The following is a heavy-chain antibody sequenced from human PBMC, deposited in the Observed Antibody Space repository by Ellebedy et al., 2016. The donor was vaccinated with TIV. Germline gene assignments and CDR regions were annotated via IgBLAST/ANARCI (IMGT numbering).Heavy chain of an antibody. CDR2: INNGGRTT. CDR1: GFTVSDSY. J-gene: IGHJ6*02. D-gene: IGHD1-26*01. V-gene: IGHV3-23*01. Sequence: PGGSLRLSCVASGFTVSDSYMSWVRQAPGKGLEWVSGINNGGRTTSYADSVKGRFTISRDNSRSTLYLQMNSLRAEDSAVYYCAKDMVFGDGKWEIDVWGQGTTVTVSS. CDR3: AKDMVFGDGKWEIDV.